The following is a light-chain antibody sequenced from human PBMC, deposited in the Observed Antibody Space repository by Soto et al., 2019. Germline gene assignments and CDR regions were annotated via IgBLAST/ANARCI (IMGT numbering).Light chain of an antibody. CDR1: QDISNH. Sequence: DIQMTQSPSSLSASVGDTVTITCQASQDISNHLNWYQQKPGKAPNLLISDASDLETGVPSRFSGSGSGRASIFTIRDLQPEDFATYYCQQYYYLPPFNFGAGATVDF. V-gene: IGKV1-33*01. J-gene: IGKJ3*01. CDR3: QQYYYLPPFN. CDR2: DAS.